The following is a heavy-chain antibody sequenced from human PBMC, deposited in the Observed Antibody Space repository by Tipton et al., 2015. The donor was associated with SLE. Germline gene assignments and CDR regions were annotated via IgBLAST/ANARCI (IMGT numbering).Heavy chain of an antibody. CDR3: EFFGSGWYKGENY. V-gene: IGHV4-59*08. CDR2: IHYRGTT. J-gene: IGHJ4*02. Sequence: TLSLTCTVSGGSFINYYWSWIRQPPGKGLEHIAYIHYRGTTNYNASLKSRVTISLDMSNNQFSLRLSSVTAADTAVYYCEFFGSGWYKGENYWGQGTLVTVSS. D-gene: IGHD6-19*01. CDR1: GGSFINYY.